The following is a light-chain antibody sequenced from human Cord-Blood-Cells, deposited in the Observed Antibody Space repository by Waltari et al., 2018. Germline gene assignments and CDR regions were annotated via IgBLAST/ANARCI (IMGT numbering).Light chain of an antibody. CDR1: QSISSY. Sequence: DIQMTQSPSSLSASVGDRVTITCRASQSISSYLNWYQQKPGKAPKLLIYAASSLQSGVPSRFSGSGSGTDFTLTISSLQPADFATYYCQQSYSTFGQGTKVEIK. V-gene: IGKV1-39*01. J-gene: IGKJ1*01. CDR2: AAS. CDR3: QQSYST.